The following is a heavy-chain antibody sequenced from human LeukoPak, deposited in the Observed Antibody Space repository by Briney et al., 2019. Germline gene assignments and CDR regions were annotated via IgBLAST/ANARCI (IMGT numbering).Heavy chain of an antibody. CDR1: GFSFSTYG. J-gene: IGHJ4*02. CDR2: ISLSGDRT. Sequence: GGTLRLSCAASGFSFSTYGMSWVRQAPGKGLEWVSTISLSGDRTYYADSVKGRFTISRDNAKNTLYLQMNSLRAEDTAVYYCAREGGYNEDFDYWGQGTLVTVSS. D-gene: IGHD5-24*01. V-gene: IGHV3-23*01. CDR3: AREGGYNEDFDY.